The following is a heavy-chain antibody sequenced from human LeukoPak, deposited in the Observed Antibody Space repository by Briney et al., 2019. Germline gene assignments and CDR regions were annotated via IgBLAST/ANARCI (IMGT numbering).Heavy chain of an antibody. CDR3: AREEALGSGSFDY. Sequence: PSDTLALTCAVSGGSINSRNGWGSVRQPPGKGLEWIGEIYHSGSTNYNPSLKSRVTISVDKSKNQFSLKLSSVTAADTAVYYCAREEALGSGSFDYWGQGTLVTVSS. V-gene: IGHV4-4*02. CDR1: GGSINSRNG. D-gene: IGHD1-26*01. J-gene: IGHJ4*02. CDR2: IYHSGST.